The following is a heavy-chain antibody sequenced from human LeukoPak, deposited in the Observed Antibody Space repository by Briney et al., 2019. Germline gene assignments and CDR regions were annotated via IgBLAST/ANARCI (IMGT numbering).Heavy chain of an antibody. V-gene: IGHV1-2*02. CDR2: INPNSGGT. CDR1: GYTFTGYY. CDR3: PSIATLDSSSWFDY. J-gene: IGHJ4*02. D-gene: IGHD6-13*01. Sequence: ASVKVSCKASGYTFTGYYMHWVRQAPGQGLEWMGWINPNSGGTNYAQKFQGRVTMTRDTSISTAYMELSRLRSDDTAVFYCPSIATLDSSSWFDYWGQGTLVTVSS.